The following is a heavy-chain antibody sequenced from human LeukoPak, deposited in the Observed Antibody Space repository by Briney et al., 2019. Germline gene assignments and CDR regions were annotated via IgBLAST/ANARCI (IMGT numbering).Heavy chain of an antibody. V-gene: IGHV1-18*01. CDR1: GYTFTNYV. J-gene: IGHJ3*02. CDR3: SRFGLGKHIEVAGIPFDI. Sequence: ASVKVSCKASGYTFTNYVISWVRQAPGQGLEWMGWISAYNGNTNYEQKLQGRVTMTTDTSTNTAYMELRSLRSDDTAVYYCSRFGLGKHIEVAGIPFDIWGQGTMVTVSS. CDR2: ISAYNGNT. D-gene: IGHD6-19*01.